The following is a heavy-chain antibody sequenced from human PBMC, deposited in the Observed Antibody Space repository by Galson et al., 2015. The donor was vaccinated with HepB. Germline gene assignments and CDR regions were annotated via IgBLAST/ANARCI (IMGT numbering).Heavy chain of an antibody. CDR1: GFKFNLYA. CDR3: AREGIAAAVDWFDP. D-gene: IGHD6-13*01. Sequence: SCAASGFKFNLYAMHWIRQAPGKGLEWVAVISYDGRSKHYADSVKGRFSISRDNSKDTLYLQMNSLRDEDTAVYYCAREGIAAAVDWFDPWGQGTLVTVSS. V-gene: IGHV3-30*04. CDR2: ISYDGRSK. J-gene: IGHJ5*02.